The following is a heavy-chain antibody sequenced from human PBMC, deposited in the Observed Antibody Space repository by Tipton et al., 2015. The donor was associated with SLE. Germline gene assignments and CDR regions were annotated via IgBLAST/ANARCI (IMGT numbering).Heavy chain of an antibody. Sequence: KPSETLSLTCTVSGGSISSYYWSWIRQPPGKGLEWIGEMNHRGSTNYNPPLKSRVTISVDTSKNQFSLKLSSVTAADTAVYYCARLDYSGSLGAFDIWGQGTMVTVSS. CDR2: MNHRGST. CDR1: GGSISSYY. J-gene: IGHJ3*02. D-gene: IGHD1-26*01. V-gene: IGHV4-34*01. CDR3: ARLDYSGSLGAFDI.